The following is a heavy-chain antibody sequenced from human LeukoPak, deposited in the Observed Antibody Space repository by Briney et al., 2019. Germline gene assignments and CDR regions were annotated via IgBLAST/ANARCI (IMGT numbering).Heavy chain of an antibody. Sequence: SETLSLTCTVSGGSISSGGYYWSWIRQHPGKGLEWIMNIYYSGSTYYNPSLKSRVTISVDTSKNQFSLKLSSVTAADTAVYYRARGLRYYDFWSGFDYWGQGTLVTVSS. D-gene: IGHD3-3*01. CDR1: GGSISSGGYY. CDR3: ARGLRYYDFWSGFDY. V-gene: IGHV4-31*03. J-gene: IGHJ4*02. CDR2: IYYSGST.